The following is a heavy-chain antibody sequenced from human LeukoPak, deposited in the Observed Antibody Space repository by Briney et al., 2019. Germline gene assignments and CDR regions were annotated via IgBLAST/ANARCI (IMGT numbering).Heavy chain of an antibody. CDR2: IYYSGST. V-gene: IGHV4-31*03. D-gene: IGHD6-13*01. J-gene: IGHJ4*02. CDR3: ASRLRSSSWYNY. CDR1: GGSISSGGYY. Sequence: SETLSLTCTVSGGSISSGGYYWSWIRQHPGKGLEWIGYIYYSGSTYYNPSLKSRVTISVDTSKNQFSLKLSSVTAADTAVYYCASRLRSSSWYNYWGQGTLVTVSS.